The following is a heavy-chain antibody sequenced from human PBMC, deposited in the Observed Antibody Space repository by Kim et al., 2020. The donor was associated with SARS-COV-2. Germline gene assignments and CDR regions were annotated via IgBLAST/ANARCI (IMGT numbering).Heavy chain of an antibody. J-gene: IGHJ6*02. Sequence: RVTISVDTSKNQFSLKLSSVTAADTAVYYCARRRATVTTPRGYYYYGMDVWGQGTTVTVSS. D-gene: IGHD4-17*01. V-gene: IGHV4-39*01. CDR3: ARRRATVTTPRGYYYYGMDV.